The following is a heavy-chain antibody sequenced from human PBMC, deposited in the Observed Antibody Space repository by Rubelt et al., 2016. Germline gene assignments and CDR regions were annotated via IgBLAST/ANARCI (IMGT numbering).Heavy chain of an antibody. V-gene: IGHV4-34*01. CDR1: GGSFSGYY. CDR3: ASLPFTTSYYYYYGMDV. J-gene: IGHJ6*02. Sequence: QVQLQQWGAGLLKPSETLSLTCAVYGGSFSGYYWSWIRQPPGKGLEWIGEINHSGSTNYNPSLKSGVTISVDTAKNQLSLKLRSVTAADTAVYYCASLPFTTSYYYYYGMDVWGQGTTVTVSS. D-gene: IGHD1-14*01. CDR2: INHSGST.